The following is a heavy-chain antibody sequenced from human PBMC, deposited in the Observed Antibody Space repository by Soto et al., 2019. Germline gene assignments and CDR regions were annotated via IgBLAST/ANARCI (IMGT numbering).Heavy chain of an antibody. CDR1: GFTFRNAW. Sequence: EVQLVESGGGLVKPGGSLRLSCAASGFTFRNAWMSWVRQAPGKGLEWVGRIKRKTNGGTTDYTAPVKGRFTISREDSRNTLYLQMNSLKTEDTAVYYCTTGGLGTWGQGTMVSVSS. CDR2: IKRKTNGGTT. J-gene: IGHJ3*01. V-gene: IGHV3-15*01. D-gene: IGHD1-1*01. CDR3: TTGGLGT.